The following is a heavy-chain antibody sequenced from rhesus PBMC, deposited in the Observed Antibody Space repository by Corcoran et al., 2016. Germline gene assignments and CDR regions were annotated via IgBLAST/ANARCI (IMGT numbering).Heavy chain of an antibody. D-gene: IGHD6-25*01. CDR3: ARARIAADGDY. CDR2: IKGNSGST. CDR1: GASISSYW. J-gene: IGHJ4*01. Sequence: QVQLQESGPGLVKPSETLSLTCAVSGASISSYWGNWIRQPPGKGLEWIGEIKGNSGSTNYNPSLKSRVTISKDASKNQFSLKLSSVTAADTAVYYCARARIAADGDYWGQGVLVTVSS. V-gene: IGHV4-80*01.